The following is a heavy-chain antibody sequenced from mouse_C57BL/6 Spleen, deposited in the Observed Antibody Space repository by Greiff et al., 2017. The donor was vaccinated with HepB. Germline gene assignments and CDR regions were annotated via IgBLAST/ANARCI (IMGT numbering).Heavy chain of an antibody. V-gene: IGHV3-6*01. CDR3: AMDHFAY. CDR2: ISYDGSN. CDR1: GYSITSGYY. Sequence: EVQLQQSGPGLVKPSQSLSLTCSVTGYSITSGYYWNWIRQFPGNKLEWMGYISYDGSNNYNPSLKNRISITRDTSKNQFFLKLNSVTTADTATYYCAMDHFAYWGQGTLVTVSA. J-gene: IGHJ3*01.